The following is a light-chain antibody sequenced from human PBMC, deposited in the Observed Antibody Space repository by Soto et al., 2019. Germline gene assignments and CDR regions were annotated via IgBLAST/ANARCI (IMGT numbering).Light chain of an antibody. J-gene: IGKJ1*01. CDR3: QQYGGSRWT. CDR1: QSVSSTY. CDR2: GAS. Sequence: EIVLTQSPGTLSLSPGERATLSCRARQSVSSTYLAWYQQKPGQAPRLLSYGASNRATGIPDRFSGSGSETDFTLTISRLEPEDFAVYYCQQYGGSRWTFGQGNRVHI. V-gene: IGKV3-20*01.